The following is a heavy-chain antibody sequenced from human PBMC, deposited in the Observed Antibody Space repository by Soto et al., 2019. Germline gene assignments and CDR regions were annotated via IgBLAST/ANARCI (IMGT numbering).Heavy chain of an antibody. Sequence: QVQLQESGPGLVKPSQTLSLTCTVSGGPISSAGYYWSWIRQTPGEGLEWIGYISYNGITYYNSSLKSRVTISLDTSKNQFSLKLGSVTAADTAVYYCARVEAGVTSYYFDYWGQGTLVTVSS. CDR2: ISYNGIT. CDR3: ARVEAGVTSYYFDY. V-gene: IGHV4-31*03. J-gene: IGHJ4*02. CDR1: GGPISSAGYY. D-gene: IGHD4-4*01.